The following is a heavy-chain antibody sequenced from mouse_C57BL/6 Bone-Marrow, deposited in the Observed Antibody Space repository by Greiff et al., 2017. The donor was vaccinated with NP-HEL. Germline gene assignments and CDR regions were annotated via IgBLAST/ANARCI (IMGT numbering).Heavy chain of an antibody. CDR2: ISDGGSYN. CDR1: GFTFSSYA. V-gene: IGHV5-4*03. CDR3: ASHYYGGSPWFSD. J-gene: IGHJ3*01. Sequence: EVKVVESGGGLVKPGGSLKLSCAASGFTFSSYAMSWVRQTPEKRLEWVATISDGGSYNYYPDNVKGRFTISRDNAKNNLYLQMSHLKSEDTSMYDCASHYYGGSPWFSDWGKATLVTV. D-gene: IGHD1-1*01.